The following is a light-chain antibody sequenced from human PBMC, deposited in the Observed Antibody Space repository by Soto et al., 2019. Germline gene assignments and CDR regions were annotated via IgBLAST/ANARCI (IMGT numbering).Light chain of an antibody. CDR3: QHSYSSPPYT. V-gene: IGKV1-39*01. J-gene: IGKJ2*01. Sequence: DIQMTQSPSSLSASVGDRVTITCRASQSISSYLNWYQQKPGKAPKLLIYFASSLQSGVPSRFSGSGSGTDFTLTISSLQPEDFATYYCQHSYSSPPYTFGQGNKLEIK. CDR1: QSISSY. CDR2: FAS.